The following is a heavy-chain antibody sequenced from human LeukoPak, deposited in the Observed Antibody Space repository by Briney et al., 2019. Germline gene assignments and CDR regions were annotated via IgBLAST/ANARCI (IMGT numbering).Heavy chain of an antibody. D-gene: IGHD1-26*01. Sequence: PSETLSLTCTVSGGSISRGGYYWSWIRQHPGKGLEWIGYIYYSGSTYYNPSLKSRVTISVDTSKNQFSLRLSSVTAADTAVYYCARGGLDSGYSDCWGQGTLVTVSS. CDR3: ARGGLDSGYSDC. CDR2: IYYSGST. V-gene: IGHV4-31*03. J-gene: IGHJ4*02. CDR1: GGSISRGGYY.